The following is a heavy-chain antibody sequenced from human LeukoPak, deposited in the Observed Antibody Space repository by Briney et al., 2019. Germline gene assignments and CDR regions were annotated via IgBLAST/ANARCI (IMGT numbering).Heavy chain of an antibody. J-gene: IGHJ4*02. CDR2: EN. Sequence: SETLSLTCTVSGGSVSSGTYYWSWIRQPPGEGLEWIGWENYYNVSLKSRVTISVDRSENQFSLKLISVTAADTAVYYCARDGHSSSWLDFDYWGQGTLVTVSS. V-gene: IGHV4-30-2*01. CDR3: ARDGHSSSWLDFDY. D-gene: IGHD6-13*01. CDR1: GGSVSSGTYY.